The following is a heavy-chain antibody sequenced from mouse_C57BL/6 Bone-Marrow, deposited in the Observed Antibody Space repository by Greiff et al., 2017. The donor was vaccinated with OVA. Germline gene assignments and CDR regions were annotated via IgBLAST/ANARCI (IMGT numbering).Heavy chain of an antibody. CDR3: ASCEYSYAMDY. Sequence: QVQLKQPGAELVKPGASVKMSCKASGYTFTSYWITWVKQRPGQGLEWIGDIYPGSGSTNYNEKFKSKATLTVDTSSSTAYMQLSSLTSEDSAVYYCASCEYSYAMDYWGQGTSVTVSS. CDR1: GYTFTSYW. V-gene: IGHV1-55*01. D-gene: IGHD5-1*01. CDR2: IYPGSGST. J-gene: IGHJ4*01.